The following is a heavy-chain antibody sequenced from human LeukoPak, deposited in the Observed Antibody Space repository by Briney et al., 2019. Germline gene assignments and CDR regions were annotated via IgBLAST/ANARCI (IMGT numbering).Heavy chain of an antibody. CDR2: ISDSGGAT. D-gene: IGHD2-15*01. CDR1: GFTFSTYA. Sequence: GGSLRLSCAASGFTFSTYAMSWVRQAPGKGLEWISAISDSGGATKYADSVKGRFTVSRDNSRDTVYLQMSSLRAEDTAIYYCAKRSCGGGSCNFDYRGQGTLVTVSS. V-gene: IGHV3-23*01. J-gene: IGHJ4*02. CDR3: AKRSCGGGSCNFDY.